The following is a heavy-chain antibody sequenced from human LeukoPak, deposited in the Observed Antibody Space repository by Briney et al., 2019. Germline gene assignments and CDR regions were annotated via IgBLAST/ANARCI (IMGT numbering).Heavy chain of an antibody. CDR3: AKALSSGWCFDC. D-gene: IGHD6-19*01. V-gene: IGHV3-30-3*01. Sequence: GGSLRLSCAASGFTFSSYAMHWVRQAPGKGLEWVAVISYDGSKKYYADSVKGRFTISRDNSKNTLYLQMNSLRAEDTAVYYCAKALSSGWCFDCWGQGTLVTVSS. CDR1: GFTFSSYA. J-gene: IGHJ4*02. CDR2: ISYDGSKK.